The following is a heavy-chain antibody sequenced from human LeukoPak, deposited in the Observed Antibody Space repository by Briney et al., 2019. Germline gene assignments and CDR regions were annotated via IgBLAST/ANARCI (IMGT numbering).Heavy chain of an antibody. Sequence: ASVKVSCKASGYTFTSYYMHWVPQAPGQGLEWMGIINPSGGSTSYAQKFQGRVTMTRDTSTSTVYMELSSLRSEDTAVYYCARDSAPYCSSTSCYSVDPGGQGTLVTVSS. CDR1: GYTFTSYY. J-gene: IGHJ5*02. CDR3: ARDSAPYCSSTSCYSVDP. CDR2: INPSGGST. V-gene: IGHV1-46*03. D-gene: IGHD2-2*01.